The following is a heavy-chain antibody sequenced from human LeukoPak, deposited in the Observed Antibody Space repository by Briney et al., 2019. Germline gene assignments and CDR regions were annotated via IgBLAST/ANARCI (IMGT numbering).Heavy chain of an antibody. CDR1: GGTFSSYA. Sequence: SVKVSCKASGGTFSSYAISWVRQAPGQGLEWMGGFIPIFGTTNYAQKFQGRVTITADESTSTVYMEMSSLTSEDTAVYYCARAGGVCGDDCYWPFKYWGQGTLVTVSS. CDR3: ARAGGVCGDDCYWPFKY. V-gene: IGHV1-69*01. CDR2: FIPIFGTT. J-gene: IGHJ4*02. D-gene: IGHD2-21*02.